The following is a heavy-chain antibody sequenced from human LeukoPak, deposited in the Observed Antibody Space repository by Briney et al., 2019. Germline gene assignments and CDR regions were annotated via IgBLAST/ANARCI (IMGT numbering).Heavy chain of an antibody. CDR2: ISANGGDT. V-gene: IGHV3-23*01. J-gene: IGHJ4*02. CDR1: GFTFTSYS. Sequence: PGGSLRLSCAASGFTFTSYSMSWVRQAPGKGLEWVSVISANGGDTFYADSVKGRFTTSRDNYKNTLYLQMNSLRVEDTAVYYCAKGRTLVGGSTRSYDYWGQGTLVTVSS. CDR3: AKGRTLVGGSTRSYDY. D-gene: IGHD1-26*01.